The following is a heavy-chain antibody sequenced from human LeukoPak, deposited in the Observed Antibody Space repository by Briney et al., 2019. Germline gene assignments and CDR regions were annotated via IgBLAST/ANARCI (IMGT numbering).Heavy chain of an antibody. CDR2: INHSGST. J-gene: IGHJ3*02. CDR1: GGSIRSSYYY. CDR3: ASGSRYLRAFDI. Sequence: SETLSLTCTVSGGSIRSSYYYWGWIRQPPGKGLEWIGEINHSGSTNYNPSLKSRVTISVDTSKNQFSLKLSSVTAADTAVYYCASGSRYLRAFDIWGQGTMVTVSS. D-gene: IGHD2-15*01. V-gene: IGHV4-39*07.